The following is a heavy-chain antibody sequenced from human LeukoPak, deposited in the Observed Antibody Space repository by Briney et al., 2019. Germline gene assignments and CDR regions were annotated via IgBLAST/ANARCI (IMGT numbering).Heavy chain of an antibody. CDR1: GFTFSSYE. CDR2: ISSSGSTI. Sequence: GGSLRLSCAASGFTFSSYEMNWVRQAPGKGLEWVSYISSSGSTIYYADSVKGRFTISRDNAKNSLYLLTNSLRAEDTAVYYCARETPYDFWSSHDAFDIWGQGTMVTVSS. V-gene: IGHV3-48*03. J-gene: IGHJ3*02. CDR3: ARETPYDFWSSHDAFDI. D-gene: IGHD3-3*01.